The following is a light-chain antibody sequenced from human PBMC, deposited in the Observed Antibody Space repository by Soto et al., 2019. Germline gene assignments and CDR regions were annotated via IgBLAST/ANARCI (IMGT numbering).Light chain of an antibody. V-gene: IGKV1-39*01. CDR1: QTISSY. CDR2: AAS. J-gene: IGKJ1*01. Sequence: DIQMTQSPSSLSASVGDRVTITCRASQTISSYLNWYQQKPGKAPKLLIYAASTLESGVPSRFSGNRSGTDFTLTISCLQPEDFAAYYCQQSSRTPWTFGQGTKVEIK. CDR3: QQSSRTPWT.